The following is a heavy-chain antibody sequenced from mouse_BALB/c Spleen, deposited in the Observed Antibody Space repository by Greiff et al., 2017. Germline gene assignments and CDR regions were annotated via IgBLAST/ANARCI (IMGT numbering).Heavy chain of an antibody. CDR2: IEPGDGET. D-gene: IGHD2-10*01. Sequence: QVQLKESGPELVKPGASVKISCKASGYAFSSSWMNWVKQRPGQGLAWIGRIEPGDGETNYNGKFKGKATLTADKSSSTAYMQLSSLTSVDSAVYFCARGGAYYGAMDYWGQGTSVTVSS. V-gene: IGHV1-82*01. CDR3: ARGGAYYGAMDY. J-gene: IGHJ4*01. CDR1: GYAFSSSW.